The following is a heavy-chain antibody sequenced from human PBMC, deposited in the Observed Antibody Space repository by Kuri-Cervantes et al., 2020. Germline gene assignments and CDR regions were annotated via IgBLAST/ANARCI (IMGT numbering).Heavy chain of an antibody. CDR3: AKDFSSTSPTAAV. D-gene: IGHD2-2*01. CDR1: GFTFSNYG. CDR2: IRYDGSNK. Sequence: GESLKISCAASGFTFSNYGMHWVRQAPGKGLEWVAFIRYDGSNKYYADSVKGRFTISRDNSKNTLYLQMNSLRAEDTAVYYCAKDFSSTSPTAAVWGKGTTVTVSS. J-gene: IGHJ6*04. V-gene: IGHV3-30*02.